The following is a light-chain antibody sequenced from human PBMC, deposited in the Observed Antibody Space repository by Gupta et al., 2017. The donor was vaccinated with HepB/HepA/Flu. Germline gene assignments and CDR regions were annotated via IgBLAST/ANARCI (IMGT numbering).Light chain of an antibody. CDR1: SSDIGGDRL. Sequence: SSLPPPASLSGPPGPPSTTSRTGASSDIGGDRLVSWFQQHPGKVPTLIIYEFTKRPSGVSSRFSGSKSANAASLTISGLQAEDEADYYCSSYTSTNTLFGGGTKVTVL. CDR3: SSYTSTNTL. V-gene: IGLV2-23*02. CDR2: EFT. J-gene: IGLJ2*01.